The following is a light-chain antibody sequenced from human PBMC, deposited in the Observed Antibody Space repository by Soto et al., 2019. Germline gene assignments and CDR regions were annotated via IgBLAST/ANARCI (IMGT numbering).Light chain of an antibody. CDR2: EVT. CDR3: SSYAGTSILYV. CDR1: SGDVGGYDY. J-gene: IGLJ1*01. Sequence: QSALTRPPSASVSPGQSVTISCTGSSGDVGGYDYVSWYQQHPGKAPQLLIYEVTKRPSGVPDRFSGSKSGNTASLTVSGLQAEDEADYYCSSYAGTSILYVFGGGTKVTVL. V-gene: IGLV2-8*01.